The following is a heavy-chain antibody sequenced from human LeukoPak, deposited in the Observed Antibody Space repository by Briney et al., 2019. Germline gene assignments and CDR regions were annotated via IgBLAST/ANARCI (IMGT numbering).Heavy chain of an antibody. CDR3: AKDSGSSSGYESWFDP. J-gene: IGHJ5*02. CDR1: EFSFKIYD. D-gene: IGHD5-12*01. V-gene: IGHV3-48*04. CDR2: ISTGSHVI. Sequence: GGSLRLSCVGSEFSFKIYDMNWVRQAPGKGLEWVSYISTGSHVIYYADSVKGRFTISRDNAKNSLYLQMNSLRVEDTALYYCAKDSGSSSGYESWFDPWGQGTLVTVSS.